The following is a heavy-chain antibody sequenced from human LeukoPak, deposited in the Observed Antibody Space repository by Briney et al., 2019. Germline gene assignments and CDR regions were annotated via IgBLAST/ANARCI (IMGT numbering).Heavy chain of an antibody. D-gene: IGHD2-21*01. CDR3: ARDRWLLRYYYGMDV. Sequence: SETLSLTCTVSGGSFSSGSYYWSWIRQPAGKGLEWIGRIYTSGSTNYNASLKSRVTISVDTSENQFSLKLSSVTAADTAVYYCARDRWLLRYYYGMDVWGQGTTVTVSS. V-gene: IGHV4-61*02. CDR1: GGSFSSGSYY. J-gene: IGHJ6*02. CDR2: IYTSGST.